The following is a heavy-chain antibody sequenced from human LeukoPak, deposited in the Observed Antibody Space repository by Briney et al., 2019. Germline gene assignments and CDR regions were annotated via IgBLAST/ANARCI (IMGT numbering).Heavy chain of an antibody. V-gene: IGHV4-34*01. Sequence: SETLSLTCAVYGGSFSGYYWSWIRQPPGKGLEWIGEINHSGSTNYNPSLKSRVTISVDTSKNQFSLKLSSVTAADTAVYYRARGVRDLSGYYGSGSYYQDYWGQGTLVTVSS. J-gene: IGHJ4*02. CDR2: INHSGST. D-gene: IGHD3-10*01. CDR1: GGSFSGYY. CDR3: ARGVRDLSGYYGSGSYYQDY.